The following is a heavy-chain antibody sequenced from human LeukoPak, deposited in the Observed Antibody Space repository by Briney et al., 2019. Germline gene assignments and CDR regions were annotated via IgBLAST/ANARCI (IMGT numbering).Heavy chain of an antibody. Sequence: GGSLRLSCAASGFTFSSYSMNWVRQAPGKGLEWVSSISSSSTYIYYADSVKGRFTISRDNAKNSLYLQMNSLRAEDTALYYCAKDIFYSSGWYYFDYWGQGTLVTVSS. CDR2: ISSSSTYI. CDR3: AKDIFYSSGWYYFDY. D-gene: IGHD6-19*01. CDR1: GFTFSSYS. V-gene: IGHV3-21*04. J-gene: IGHJ4*02.